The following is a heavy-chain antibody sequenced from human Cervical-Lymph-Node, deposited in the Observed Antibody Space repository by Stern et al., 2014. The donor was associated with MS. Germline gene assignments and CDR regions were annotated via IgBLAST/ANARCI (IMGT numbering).Heavy chain of an antibody. Sequence: EVQLEESGGGLVQPGGSLRLSCAASGFRFSGHWMSWVRQAPGKGLEWVANINQDGRETYYVDSVKGRFTISRDTANDSLFLQMNSLRAEDTAVYYCARVLTSTSSVLWTGYYDSFDYWGQGTLVTVSS. CDR1: GFRFSGHW. CDR3: ARVLTSTSSVLWTGYYDSFDY. V-gene: IGHV3-7*01. J-gene: IGHJ4*02. CDR2: INQDGRET. D-gene: IGHD3/OR15-3a*01.